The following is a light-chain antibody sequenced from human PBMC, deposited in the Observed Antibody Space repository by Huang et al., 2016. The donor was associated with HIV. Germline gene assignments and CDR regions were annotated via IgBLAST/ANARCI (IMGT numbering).Light chain of an antibody. CDR1: QYISTN. V-gene: IGKV3-15*01. J-gene: IGKJ2*01. CDR3: LQYNNWPRT. CDR2: DAS. Sequence: ERVMTQSPDTLSVSPGERATLTCRASQYISTNLAWYKQKPGQAPRLLIYDASTRGADSPARFSGSGSGTEFTLAISSLQSEDFAVYYCLQYNNWPRTFGQGTKLEIK.